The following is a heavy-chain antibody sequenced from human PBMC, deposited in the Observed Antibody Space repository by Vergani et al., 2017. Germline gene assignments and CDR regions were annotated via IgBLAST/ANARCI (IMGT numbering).Heavy chain of an antibody. D-gene: IGHD4-17*01. V-gene: IGHV4-59*01. Sequence: QVQLQESGPGLVKPSETLSLTCTVSGGSISSYYWSWIRQPPGKGLEWIGYIYYSGSTNYNPSLKSRVTISVDTSKNQFSLKLSSVTAADTAVYYCARGPYYGDYYYGMDVWGQGTTVTVSS. CDR2: IYYSGST. CDR1: GGSISSYY. CDR3: ARGPYYGDYYYGMDV. J-gene: IGHJ6*02.